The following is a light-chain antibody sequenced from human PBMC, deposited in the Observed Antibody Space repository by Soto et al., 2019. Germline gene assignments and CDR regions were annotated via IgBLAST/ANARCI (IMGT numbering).Light chain of an antibody. V-gene: IGKV3-15*01. CDR2: DAS. CDR3: QQYNNWLRWT. J-gene: IGKJ1*01. Sequence: EIVMTQSPATLSVSPGERATLSCWASQSIGSNLAWYQQRPGQGPRLLIYDASTRATGIPARFSGSGSGTDFTLTISSLQSEDFAVYYCQQYNNWLRWTFGQGTKVEMK. CDR1: QSIGSN.